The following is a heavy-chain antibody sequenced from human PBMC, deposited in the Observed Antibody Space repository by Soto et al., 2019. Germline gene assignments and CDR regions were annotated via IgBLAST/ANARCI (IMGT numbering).Heavy chain of an antibody. V-gene: IGHV4-30-4*01. CDR2: FSYSGST. D-gene: IGHD2-2*01. Sequence: QVQLQESGPGLVKPSQTLSLTYTVSGGSISSGDYYWSWIRQPPGKGLEWIGYFSYSGSTYYSPSLKSRVTISVDTSKNQFSLKLSSVTAADTAVYYCARFGDQCLSTSCYDSFYYYGMDVWGQGTTVTVFS. J-gene: IGHJ6*02. CDR3: ARFGDQCLSTSCYDSFYYYGMDV. CDR1: GGSISSGDYY.